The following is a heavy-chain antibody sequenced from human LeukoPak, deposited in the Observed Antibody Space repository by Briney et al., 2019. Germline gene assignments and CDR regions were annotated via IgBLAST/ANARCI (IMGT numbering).Heavy chain of an antibody. CDR3: ARDRVEYYFDY. D-gene: IGHD3-10*01. CDR1: GFTFSSYS. J-gene: IGHJ4*02. V-gene: IGHV3-21*01. Sequence: GGSLRLSCAASGFTFSSYSMNWVRQAPGKGLEWVSYISSSSSYIYYADSVKGRFTISRDNAKNSLFLQMNSLRAEVTAVYYCARDRVEYYFDYWGQGTLVTVSS. CDR2: ISSSSSYI.